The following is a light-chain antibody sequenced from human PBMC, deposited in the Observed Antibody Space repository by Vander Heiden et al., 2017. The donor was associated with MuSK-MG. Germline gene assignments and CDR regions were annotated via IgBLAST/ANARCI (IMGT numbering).Light chain of an antibody. CDR2: TND. J-gene: IGLJ3*02. CDR3: ATWDDNLNAVV. Sequence: SELSQPPSASATPGQRVTISCSGSRSNIGRNIVTCYQQLPGTAPKLLLYTNDQRPSGVPDRFSGSKSGTSASLAISGLQSEDEAHYYCATWDDNLNAVVFGGGTKLTVL. V-gene: IGLV1-44*01. CDR1: RSNIGRNI.